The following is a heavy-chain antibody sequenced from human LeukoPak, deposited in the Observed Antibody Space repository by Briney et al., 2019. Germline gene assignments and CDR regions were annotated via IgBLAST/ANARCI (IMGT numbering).Heavy chain of an antibody. J-gene: IGHJ6*03. Sequence: ASVQVSCKASGDTFTGYYWHWVRQDPGQGLEGMGWINPNSGGTNYAQKFQGRVTMTRDTSISTAYMELSRLRSDDTAVYYCAREAAAENYYYYYYMDVWGKGTTVTISS. D-gene: IGHD6-13*01. CDR2: INPNSGGT. CDR1: GDTFTGYY. CDR3: AREAAAENYYYYYYMDV. V-gene: IGHV1-2*02.